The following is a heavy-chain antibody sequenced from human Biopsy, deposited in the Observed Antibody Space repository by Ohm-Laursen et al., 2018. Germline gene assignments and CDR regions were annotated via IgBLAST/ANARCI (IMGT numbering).Heavy chain of an antibody. V-gene: IGHV3-74*01. CDR3: ARDYDTSGYYYVS. CDR1: GFTFSNYY. J-gene: IGHJ5*02. D-gene: IGHD3-22*01. Sequence: SLRLSCAASGFTFSNYYMHWVRQAPGKGLLWVSRIKRDGTTTDYAESVKGRFTISRDNAKNTLYLQMNSLRAEDTAVYYCARDYDTSGYYYVSWGQGTLVTVSS. CDR2: IKRDGTTT.